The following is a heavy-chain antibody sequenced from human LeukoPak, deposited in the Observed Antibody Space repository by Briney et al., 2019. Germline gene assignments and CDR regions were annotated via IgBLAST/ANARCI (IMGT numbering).Heavy chain of an antibody. Sequence: SETLSLTCTVSGGSISSYYWSWIRQPPGKGLEWIGYIYYSGSTNYNPPLKSRVTISVDTSRNQFSLKLSSVTAADTAVYYCARAAIGIQPDYWGQGTLVTVSS. J-gene: IGHJ4*02. V-gene: IGHV4-59*12. CDR3: ARAAIGIQPDY. D-gene: IGHD5-18*01. CDR1: GGSISSYY. CDR2: IYYSGST.